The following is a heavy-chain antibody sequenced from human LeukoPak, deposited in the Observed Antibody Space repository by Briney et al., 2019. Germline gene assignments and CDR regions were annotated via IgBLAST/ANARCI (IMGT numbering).Heavy chain of an antibody. CDR2: LYYSGST. D-gene: IGHD4-17*01. Sequence: SETLSLTCTVSGGSISSSSYYWGWIRQPPGQGLKGWVSLYYSGSTYYNPSLKSRVTISVDTSKNQFSLKLSSVTAADTAVYYCARLNWQGYGAHVGIDYWGQGTLVTVSS. CDR1: GGSISSSSYY. V-gene: IGHV4-39*01. CDR3: ARLNWQGYGAHVGIDY. J-gene: IGHJ4*02.